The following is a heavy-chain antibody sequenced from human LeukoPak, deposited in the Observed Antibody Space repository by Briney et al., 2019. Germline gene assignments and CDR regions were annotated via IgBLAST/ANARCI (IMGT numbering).Heavy chain of an antibody. CDR3: ARGRMDSSLYGYYFDY. Sequence: ASVKVSCKASGGTFSSYAISWVRQAPGQGLEWIGGIIPIFGTANYAQKFQGRVTITPDESTSTAHMEPSSLRSEDTAVYYCARGRMDSSLYGYYFDYWGQGTLVTVSS. CDR1: GGTFSSYA. CDR2: IIPIFGTA. D-gene: IGHD6-13*01. V-gene: IGHV1-69*13. J-gene: IGHJ4*02.